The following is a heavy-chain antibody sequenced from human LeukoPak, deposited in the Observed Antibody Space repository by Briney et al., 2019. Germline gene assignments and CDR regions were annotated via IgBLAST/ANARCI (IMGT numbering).Heavy chain of an antibody. CDR2: IKQDGSEK. J-gene: IGHJ4*02. D-gene: IGHD3-10*01. V-gene: IGHV3-7*01. CDR3: ARVGITMVRGVIPYYFDY. Sequence: GGSLRLSCAASGFTSSSYWMSWVRQAPGKGLEWVANIKQDGSEKYYVDSVKGRFAISRDNAKNSLYLQMNSLRAEDTAVYYCARVGITMVRGVIPYYFDYWGQGTLVTVSS. CDR1: GFTSSSYW.